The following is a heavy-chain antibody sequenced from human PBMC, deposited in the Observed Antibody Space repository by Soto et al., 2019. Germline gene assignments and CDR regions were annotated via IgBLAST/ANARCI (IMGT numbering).Heavy chain of an antibody. CDR1: GYTFTDHY. V-gene: IGHV1-2*02. Sequence: QVQLVQSGAEVKKPGASVKVSCRVSGYTFTDHYLHWVRQAPGHGLEWMGWITAGDGDTNYAQKFQGRISMTRDTSIKPAYLELSRLTSVDPAVYYCARVRFFLVRRDPFDFWGQGTLVSVSS. CDR3: ARVRFFLVRRDPFDF. J-gene: IGHJ4*02. CDR2: ITAGDGDT. D-gene: IGHD3-10*01.